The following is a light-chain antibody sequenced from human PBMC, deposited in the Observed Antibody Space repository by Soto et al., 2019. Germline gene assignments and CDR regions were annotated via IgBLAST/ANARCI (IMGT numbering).Light chain of an antibody. Sequence: QSALTQPASVSGSPGQSITISCTGTSSDVGGYNYVSWYHQHPGRAPKLIIYDVTNRPSGISNRVSGSKSGNTASLTISGLQTEDEADYYCISFTSRHIYVFGTGTKV. V-gene: IGLV2-14*03. CDR1: SSDVGGYNY. J-gene: IGLJ1*01. CDR2: DVT. CDR3: ISFTSRHIYV.